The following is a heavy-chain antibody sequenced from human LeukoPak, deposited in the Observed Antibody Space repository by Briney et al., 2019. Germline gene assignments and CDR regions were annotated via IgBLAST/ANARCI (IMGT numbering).Heavy chain of an antibody. CDR2: IYTSGST. CDR1: GGSISSGSYY. CDR3: ARVNCSGGTCYTYFDY. Sequence: SETLSLTCTVSGGSISSGSYYWSWIRQPAGKGLEWIGRIYTSGSTNYNPSLKSRVTISVDTSKNQFSLKLSSVTAADTAVYYCARVNCSGGTCYTYFDYWGQGTLVTVSS. V-gene: IGHV4-61*02. J-gene: IGHJ4*02. D-gene: IGHD2-15*01.